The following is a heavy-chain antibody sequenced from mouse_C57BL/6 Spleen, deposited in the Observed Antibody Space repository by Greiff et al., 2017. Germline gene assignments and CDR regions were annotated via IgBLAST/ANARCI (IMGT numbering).Heavy chain of an antibody. Sequence: EVQLQESGPGMVKPSQSLSLTCTVTGYSITSGYDWHWIRHFPGNKLEWMGYISYSGSTNYNPSLKSRISITHDTSKNHFFLKLNSVTTEDTATYYCARGYDGYPRFAYCGQGTLVTVSA. CDR3: ARGYDGYPRFAY. V-gene: IGHV3-1*01. CDR1: GYSITSGYD. D-gene: IGHD2-3*01. J-gene: IGHJ3*01. CDR2: ISYSGST.